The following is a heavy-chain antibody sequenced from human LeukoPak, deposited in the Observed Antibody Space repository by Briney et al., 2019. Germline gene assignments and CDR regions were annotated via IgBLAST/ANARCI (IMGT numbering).Heavy chain of an antibody. Sequence: SETLSLTCTVSGDAITGSTYYWGWIRQPPGKGLEWIGSMYYSGSTYSNPSLKSRVTIAADKPKNQFSLKLSSVTAADTATYYCARQYYDRTGYYYFDHWTQGTLVTVSS. CDR1: GDAITGSTYY. J-gene: IGHJ4*02. CDR3: ARQYYDRTGYYYFDH. V-gene: IGHV4-39*01. CDR2: MYYSGST. D-gene: IGHD3-22*01.